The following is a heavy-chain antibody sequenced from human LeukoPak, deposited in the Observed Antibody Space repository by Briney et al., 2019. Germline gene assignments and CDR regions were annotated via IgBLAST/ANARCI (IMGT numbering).Heavy chain of an antibody. D-gene: IGHD3-22*01. CDR3: ARDTYYYDSSGQY. V-gene: IGHV1-18*04. CDR2: ISAYNGNT. J-gene: IGHJ4*02. Sequence: GESLKISCKGSGYSFTSYWISWVRQAPGQGLEWMGWISAYNGNTNYAQKLQGRVTMTTDTSTSTAYMELRSLRSDDTAVYYCARDTYYYDSSGQYWGQGTLVTVSS. CDR1: GYSFTSYW.